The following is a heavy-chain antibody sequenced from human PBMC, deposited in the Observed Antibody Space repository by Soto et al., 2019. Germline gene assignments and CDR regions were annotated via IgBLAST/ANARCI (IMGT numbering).Heavy chain of an antibody. CDR3: ARDRGTTTVTFDAFQH. D-gene: IGHD4-17*01. Sequence: EVQLLESGGGLVQPGGSLRLSCAASGFSFNSYSMSWVRQAPGKGLEWVAGIIGSGDSAYYADSLKGRFTISRDNSKNTLSLQKNSLRAGNTAIYYCARDRGTTTVTFDAFQHWGQGTLVAVSS. J-gene: IGHJ1*01. CDR1: GFSFNSYS. V-gene: IGHV3-23*01. CDR2: IIGSGDSA.